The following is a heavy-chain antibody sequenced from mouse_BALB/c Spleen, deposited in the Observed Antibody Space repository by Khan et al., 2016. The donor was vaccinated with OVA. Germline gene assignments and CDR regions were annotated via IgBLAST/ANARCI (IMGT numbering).Heavy chain of an antibody. Sequence: QVQLKESGPGLVAPSQSLSITCTVSGFSLTSYGVNWVRQPPGKGLEWLGVIWGDGSTNYRSALISRLSISKVNSKSQVFLKLHSLQTDDTATYYCAKWGDLYAMDYWGQGTSVTVSS. CDR2: IWGDGST. V-gene: IGHV2-3*01. D-gene: IGHD2-13*01. J-gene: IGHJ4*01. CDR3: AKWGDLYAMDY. CDR1: GFSLTSYG.